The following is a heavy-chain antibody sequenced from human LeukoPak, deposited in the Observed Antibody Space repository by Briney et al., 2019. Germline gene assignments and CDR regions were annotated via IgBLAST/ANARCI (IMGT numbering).Heavy chain of an antibody. D-gene: IGHD6-13*01. V-gene: IGHV3-53*01. Sequence: GGALILSCAASGFTVNSNYLSWVRRAPGKGLEWVSTLYNTGNTYYANSVKGRFSISRDNSKNTLFLQMNSLRAEDTAVYYCARLTADGRLYFVDWGPGTLVTVSS. J-gene: IGHJ4*02. CDR2: LYNTGNT. CDR3: ARLTADGRLYFVD. CDR1: GFTVNSNY.